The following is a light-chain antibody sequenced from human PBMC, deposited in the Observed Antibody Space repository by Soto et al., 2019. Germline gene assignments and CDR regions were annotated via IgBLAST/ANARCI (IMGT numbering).Light chain of an antibody. CDR1: QSVSSSY. CDR2: DAS. V-gene: IGKV3-20*01. J-gene: IGKJ1*01. CDR3: QHYGSSRT. Sequence: EIVLTQSPGTLSLSPGERATLSCRASQSVSSSYLAWYQQKPGQAPRLLMYDASSRATGIPDRFSGSGSGTDFTLTISRLEPEDFAVYFCQHYGSSRTFGQGTKVDIK.